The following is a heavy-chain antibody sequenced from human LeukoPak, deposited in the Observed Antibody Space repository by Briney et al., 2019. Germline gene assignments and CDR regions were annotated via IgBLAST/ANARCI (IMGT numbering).Heavy chain of an antibody. J-gene: IGHJ4*02. V-gene: IGHV3-48*03. CDR2: ISSSGSTI. Sequence: GGSLRLSCAVSGFTFSSYEMNWVRQAPGKGLEWVSYISSSGSTIYYTDSVKGRFTISRDNARNSLDLQMNSLRAEDTAVYYCARGPLPDYWGQGTLVTVPS. CDR1: GFTFSSYE. CDR3: ARGPLPDY.